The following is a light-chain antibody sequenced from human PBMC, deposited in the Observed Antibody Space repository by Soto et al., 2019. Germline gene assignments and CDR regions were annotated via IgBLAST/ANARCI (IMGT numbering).Light chain of an antibody. Sequence: QFVRTPPASMSWSPGHAVTIYCTGTSSDVGGYNYVSWYQQHPGKAPKLMIYDVSNRPSGVSNRFSGSKSGNTASLTISGLQAEDEADYYCSSYTSSSTLSVFGTGPKVTVL. J-gene: IGLJ1*01. CDR1: SSDVGGYNY. CDR3: SSYTSSSTLSV. V-gene: IGLV2-14*01. CDR2: DVS.